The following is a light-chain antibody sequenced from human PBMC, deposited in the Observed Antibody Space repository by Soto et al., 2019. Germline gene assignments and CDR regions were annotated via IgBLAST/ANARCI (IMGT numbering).Light chain of an antibody. CDR1: QSVLYSSNNKNS. Sequence: DIVMTQSPDSLAVSLGERATINCKSSQSVLYSSNNKNSVAWYQQKPGQPPKLLISWASIRESGVPDRFSGSGSGTHFTLTIDSLQAEDVAIYYCQQYYDAPRTFGQGTKVDI. CDR3: QQYYDAPRT. CDR2: WAS. V-gene: IGKV4-1*01. J-gene: IGKJ1*01.